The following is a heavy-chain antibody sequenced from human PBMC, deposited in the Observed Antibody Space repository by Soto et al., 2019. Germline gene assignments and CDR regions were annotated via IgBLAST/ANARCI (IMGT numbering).Heavy chain of an antibody. Sequence: ASVKVSCKASGYSFVNYYIHWVRQAPGQGLEWMAIINPMGGSTNYAQEFQGRVTMTSDTSISTAYMELSSLRFDDTALYYCARAHNIVFPYYYDSSSYWGLDYWGQGTLVTVSS. V-gene: IGHV1-46*01. CDR2: INPMGGST. D-gene: IGHD3-22*01. CDR3: ARAHNIVFPYYYDSSSYWGLDY. J-gene: IGHJ4*02. CDR1: GYSFVNYY.